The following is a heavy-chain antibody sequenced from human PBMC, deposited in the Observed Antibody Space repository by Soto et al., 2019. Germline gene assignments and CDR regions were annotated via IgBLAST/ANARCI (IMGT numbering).Heavy chain of an antibody. Sequence: TLSLAWPLSAGSITTPGSSWNWPRQPPGKAPEWIAYAYHNGNAYPKPSVKSRVTISLDGAKNQFSLKMNSVTAADTGLYDCAARPYYYYGLDVWGQGTPVTVSS. CDR1: AGSITTPGSS. V-gene: IGHV4-30-2*01. CDR2: AYHNGNA. CDR3: AARPYYYYGLDV. J-gene: IGHJ6*02. D-gene: IGHD3-10*01.